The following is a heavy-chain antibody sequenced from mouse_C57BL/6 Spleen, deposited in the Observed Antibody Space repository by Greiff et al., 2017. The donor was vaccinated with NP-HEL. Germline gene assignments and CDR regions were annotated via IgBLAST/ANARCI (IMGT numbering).Heavy chain of an antibody. Sequence: QVQLQQPGAELVRPGSSVKLSCKASGYTFTSYWMHWVKQRPIQGLEWIGNIDPSDSETHYNQKFKDKATLTVDKSSSTAYMQLSSLTSEDSAVYYCARRDGSSLYWYFVVWGTGTTVTVSS. CDR2: IDPSDSET. J-gene: IGHJ1*03. V-gene: IGHV1-52*01. D-gene: IGHD1-1*01. CDR3: ARRDGSSLYWYFVV. CDR1: GYTFTSYW.